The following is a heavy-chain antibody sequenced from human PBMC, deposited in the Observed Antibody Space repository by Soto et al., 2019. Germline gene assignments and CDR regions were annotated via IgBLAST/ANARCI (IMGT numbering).Heavy chain of an antibody. D-gene: IGHD3-3*01. CDR2: IRSKAYGGTT. Sequence: PGGSLRLSCTASGFTFGDYAMSWFRKAPGKGLEWVGFIRSKAYGGTTEYAASVKGRFTISRDDSKSIAYLQMNSLKTEDTAVYYCTRGGPFWSGYLFDYWGQGTLVTVSS. V-gene: IGHV3-49*03. CDR1: GFTFGDYA. J-gene: IGHJ4*02. CDR3: TRGGPFWSGYLFDY.